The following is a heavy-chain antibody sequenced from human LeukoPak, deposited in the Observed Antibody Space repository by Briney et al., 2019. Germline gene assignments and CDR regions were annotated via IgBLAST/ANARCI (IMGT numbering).Heavy chain of an antibody. J-gene: IGHJ2*01. CDR3: ARGVAVAARYFDL. CDR1: GFTFSSYA. D-gene: IGHD6-19*01. Sequence: PGGSLRLSCAASGFTFSSYAMHWVRQAPGKGLEWVAVISYDGSNKYYADSVKGRFTISRDNSKNTLYLQMNSLRAEDTAVYYCARGVAVAARYFDLWGRGTLVTVSS. CDR2: ISYDGSNK. V-gene: IGHV3-30-3*01.